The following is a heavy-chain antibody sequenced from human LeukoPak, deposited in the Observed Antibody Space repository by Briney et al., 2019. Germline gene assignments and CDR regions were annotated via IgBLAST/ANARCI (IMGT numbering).Heavy chain of an antibody. V-gene: IGHV1-69*04. D-gene: IGHD6-13*01. CDR2: IIPILGIA. CDR1: GGTFSSYA. Sequence: SVKVSCKASGGTFSSYAISWVRQAPGQGLEWMGRIIPILGIANYAQKFQGRVTINADKSTSTAYMELTSLTSEDTAVYYCARPGSIVASFGSFDIWGQGTMVTVSS. CDR3: ARPGSIVASFGSFDI. J-gene: IGHJ3*02.